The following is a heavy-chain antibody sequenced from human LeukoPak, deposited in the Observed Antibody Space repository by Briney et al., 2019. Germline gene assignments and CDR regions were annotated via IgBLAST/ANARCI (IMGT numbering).Heavy chain of an antibody. V-gene: IGHV1-18*01. J-gene: IGHJ4*02. CDR1: GGTFSSYA. CDR3: ARVGVYYYDSSGYYIDY. CDR2: ISAYNGNT. Sequence: ASVKVSCKASGGTFSSYAINWVRQAPGQGLEWMGWISAYNGNTNYAQKLQGRVTMTTDTSTSTAYMELRSLRSDDTAVYYCARVGVYYYDSSGYYIDYWGQGTLVTVSS. D-gene: IGHD3-22*01.